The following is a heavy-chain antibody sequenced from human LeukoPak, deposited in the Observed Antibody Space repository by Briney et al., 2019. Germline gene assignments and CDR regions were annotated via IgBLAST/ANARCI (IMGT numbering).Heavy chain of an antibody. V-gene: IGHV3-23*01. CDR3: ARDRGFGDRNFDY. CDR2: ISGYDGSGRDYST. J-gene: IGHJ4*02. Sequence: PGGSLRLSCAASGFPFSTYAMSWVRQGPGKGPEWVSAISGYDGSGRDYSTYYADSVRGRFTISRDNAKNSLYLQMNSLRAEDTAVYYCARDRGFGDRNFDYWGQGTLVTVSS. D-gene: IGHD3-10*01. CDR1: GFPFSTYA.